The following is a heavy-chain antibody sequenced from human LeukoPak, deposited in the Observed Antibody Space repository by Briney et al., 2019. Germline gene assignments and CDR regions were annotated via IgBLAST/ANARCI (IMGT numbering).Heavy chain of an antibody. D-gene: IGHD6-19*01. Sequence: PSETLSLTCTVSGGSISNYYWSWIRQAPGKGLEWVGSIYYSGGTNYNPSLKSRVTISVDTSKNQFSLKLSSVTAADMAVYYCARHDAGKWLPYFDYWGRGTLVTVSS. CDR3: ARHDAGKWLPYFDY. J-gene: IGHJ4*02. V-gene: IGHV4-59*08. CDR1: GGSISNYY. CDR2: IYYSGGT.